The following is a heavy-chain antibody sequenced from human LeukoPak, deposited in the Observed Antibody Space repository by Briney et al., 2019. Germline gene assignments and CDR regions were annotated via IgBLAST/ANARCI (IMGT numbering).Heavy chain of an antibody. CDR1: GFTFSSYS. D-gene: IGHD3-22*01. CDR2: ISSSSSYI. J-gene: IGHJ4*02. CDR3: ARGYDSSGYFY. Sequence: PGGSLRLSCAASGFTFSSYSMNWVRQAPAKGLEWVSSISSSSSYIYYADSVKGRSTISRDNAKNSLYLQMNSLRAEDTAVYYCARGYDSSGYFYWGQGTLVTVSS. V-gene: IGHV3-21*01.